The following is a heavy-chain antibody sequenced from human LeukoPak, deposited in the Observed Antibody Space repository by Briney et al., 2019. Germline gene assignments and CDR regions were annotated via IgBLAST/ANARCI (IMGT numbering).Heavy chain of an antibody. V-gene: IGHV3-21*01. CDR2: ISSSSSYI. CDR3: ARGTYYYDSIGYYYLF. CDR1: GFTFSSYS. Sequence: PGGSLRLSCAASGFTFSSYSMNWVRQAPGKGLEWVSSISSSSSYIYYADSVKGRFTISRDNAKNSLYLQMNSLRAEDTAVYYCARGTYYYDSIGYYYLFWGQGTLVTVSS. J-gene: IGHJ4*02. D-gene: IGHD3-22*01.